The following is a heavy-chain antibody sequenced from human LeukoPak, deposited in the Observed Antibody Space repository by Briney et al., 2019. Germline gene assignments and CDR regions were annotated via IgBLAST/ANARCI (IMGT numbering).Heavy chain of an antibody. CDR3: AKDIGSPSGSKANYGMDV. CDR1: GFTFDDYD. CDR2: ISWNSGSI. D-gene: IGHD1-26*01. Sequence: GGSLRLSCAASGFTFDDYDMHWVRQAPGKGLEWVSGISWNSGSIGYADSVKGRFTISRDNAKNSLYLQMNSLRAEDTALYYCAKDIGSPSGSKANYGMDVWGQGTTVTVSS. J-gene: IGHJ6*02. V-gene: IGHV3-9*01.